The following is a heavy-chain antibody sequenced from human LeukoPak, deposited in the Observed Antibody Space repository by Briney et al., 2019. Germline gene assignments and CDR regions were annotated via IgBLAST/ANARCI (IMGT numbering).Heavy chain of an antibody. CDR2: IRFDGTDK. D-gene: IGHD3-10*01. V-gene: IGHV3-30*02. J-gene: IGHJ5*02. CDR1: GFTFSSYA. CDR3: SKDLTSDFGGGFDP. Sequence: PGGSLRLSCAASGFTFSSYAMHWVRQAPGKGLEWVALIRFDGTDKYYADSVKGRFTISRDNSKSTLYLQMNSLRAEDTAVYYCSKDLTSDFGGGFDPWGQGTLVTVSS.